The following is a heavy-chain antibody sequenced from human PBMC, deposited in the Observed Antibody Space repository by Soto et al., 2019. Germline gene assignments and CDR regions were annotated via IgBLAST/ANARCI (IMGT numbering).Heavy chain of an antibody. D-gene: IGHD2-8*01. CDR2: ISAYNGNT. J-gene: IGHJ6*02. CDR3: ARVIVLMVYENYGMDV. Sequence: ASVKVSCKASGYTFTSYGISWVRQAPGQGLEWMGWISAYNGNTNYAQKLQGRVTMTTDTSTSTAYMEVRSLRSDDTAVYYCARVIVLMVYENYGMDVWGQGTTVTVSS. CDR1: GYTFTSYG. V-gene: IGHV1-18*01.